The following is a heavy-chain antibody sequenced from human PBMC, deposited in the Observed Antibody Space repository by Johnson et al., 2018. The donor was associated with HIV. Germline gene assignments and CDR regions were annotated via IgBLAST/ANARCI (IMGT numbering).Heavy chain of an antibody. D-gene: IGHD3-22*01. Sequence: VQLVESGGGVVQPGRSLRLSCAASGFTFSSYAMHWVRQAPGKGLEWVAVISYDGSNKYYADSVKGRFTISRDNSKNTLYLQMNSLRAEDTAVYYCAKDPSLNYYDSSGPDAFDIWGQGTMVTVSS. V-gene: IGHV3-30*04. CDR2: ISYDGSNK. J-gene: IGHJ3*02. CDR3: AKDPSLNYYDSSGPDAFDI. CDR1: GFTFSSYA.